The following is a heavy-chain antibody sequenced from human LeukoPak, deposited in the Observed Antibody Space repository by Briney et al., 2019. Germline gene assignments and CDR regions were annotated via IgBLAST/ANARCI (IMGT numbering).Heavy chain of an antibody. J-gene: IGHJ4*02. V-gene: IGHV1-18*01. Sequence: GASVKVSCKASGYSLNNYGISWVRQAPGQGLEWVGWVNGYNGNTNYAQKVQDRVTMTTDTSTSTAYMELRSLRSDDTAVYYCARGANGWFFDDWGQGTLVTVSS. CDR3: ARGANGWFFDD. CDR1: GYSLNNYG. D-gene: IGHD6-19*01. CDR2: VNGYNGNT.